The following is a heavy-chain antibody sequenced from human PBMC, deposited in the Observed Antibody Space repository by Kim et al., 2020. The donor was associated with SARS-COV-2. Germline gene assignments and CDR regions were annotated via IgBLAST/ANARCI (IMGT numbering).Heavy chain of an antibody. J-gene: IGHJ4*02. D-gene: IGHD3-22*01. Sequence: GGSLRLSCAASGFTFSNAWMRWVRQAPGKGLEWVGRIKSKTDGGTTDYAAPVKGKFTISRDDSKNTLYLQMNSLKTEDTAVYYCTSQQRISMIVVVIFPDYWGQGTLVTVSS. CDR3: TSQQRISMIVVVIFPDY. CDR1: GFTFSNAW. CDR2: IKSKTDGGTT. V-gene: IGHV3-15*01.